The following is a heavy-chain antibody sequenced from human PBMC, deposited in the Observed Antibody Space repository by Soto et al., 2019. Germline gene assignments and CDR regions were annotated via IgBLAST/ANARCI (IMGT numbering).Heavy chain of an antibody. D-gene: IGHD4-17*01. V-gene: IGHV3-49*04. CDR3: TSASNPTVTTYYYYYGMDV. CDR1: GFTFGDYA. CDR2: IRSKAYGGTT. Sequence: HPGGSLRLSCTASGFTFGDYAMSWVRQAPGKGLEWVGFIRSKAYGGTTEYAASVKGRFTISRDDSKSIAYLQMNSLKTEDTAVYYCTSASNPTVTTYYYYYGMDVWGQVTTGTVAS. J-gene: IGHJ6*02.